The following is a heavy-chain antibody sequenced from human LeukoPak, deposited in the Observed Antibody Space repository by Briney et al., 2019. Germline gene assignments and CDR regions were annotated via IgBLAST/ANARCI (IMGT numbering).Heavy chain of an antibody. Sequence: GGSLRLSCAASGFTFSSDSMNWVRQAPGKGLEWVSSISGRGGNTYYADSVKGRFTISRDDSKNTLFLQMNSLRAEDTAVYYCATGYSDSLRSPLDSWGQGTLVTVSS. J-gene: IGHJ5*01. V-gene: IGHV3-23*01. CDR1: GFTFSSDS. CDR3: ATGYSDSLRSPLDS. D-gene: IGHD3-22*01. CDR2: ISGRGGNT.